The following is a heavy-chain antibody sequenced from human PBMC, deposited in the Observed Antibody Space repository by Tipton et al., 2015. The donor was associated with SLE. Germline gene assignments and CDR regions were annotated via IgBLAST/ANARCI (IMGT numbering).Heavy chain of an antibody. J-gene: IGHJ4*02. CDR2: IYYSGST. Sequence: TLSLTCAVYGGSFSGYYWSWIRQPPGKGLEWIGSIYYSGSTYCKPSLKSRVTMSVDTSKNQFSLKLSSVTAADTAGYYCARDGGGWPYYFDYWGQGTLVTVSS. CDR3: ARDGGGWPYYFDY. CDR1: GGSFSGYY. V-gene: IGHV4-34*01. D-gene: IGHD3-16*01.